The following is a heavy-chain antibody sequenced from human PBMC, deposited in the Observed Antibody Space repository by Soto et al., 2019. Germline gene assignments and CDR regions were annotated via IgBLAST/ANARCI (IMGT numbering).Heavy chain of an antibody. D-gene: IGHD2-21*01. CDR1: GGSFSGYY. Sequence: SETLSLTCAVYGGSFSGYYWSWIRQPPGKGLEWIGEINHSGSTNYNPSLKSRVTISVDTSKNQFSLKLSSVTAADTAVYYCARAAYCGGDCYWDDAFDIWGQGTMVTVSS. J-gene: IGHJ3*02. CDR3: ARAAYCGGDCYWDDAFDI. V-gene: IGHV4-34*01. CDR2: INHSGST.